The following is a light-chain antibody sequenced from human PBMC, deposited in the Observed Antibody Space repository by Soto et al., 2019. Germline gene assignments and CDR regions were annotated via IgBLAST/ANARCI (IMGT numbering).Light chain of an antibody. J-gene: IGLJ1*01. CDR2: DVS. CDR1: SSDVGGYNY. V-gene: IGLV2-14*03. CDR3: CSYTTSNTRQIV. Sequence: QSVLTQPASVSGSPGQSITISCTGTSSDVGGYNYVSWYQHHPGKASKLTIYDVSNRPSGVSNRFSGSKSGNTASLTISGLQPEDEADYYCCSYTTSNTRQIVFGTGTKVTVL.